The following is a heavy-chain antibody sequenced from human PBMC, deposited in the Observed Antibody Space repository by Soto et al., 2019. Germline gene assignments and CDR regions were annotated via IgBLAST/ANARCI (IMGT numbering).Heavy chain of an antibody. CDR2: INPKSGDI. CDR3: AKGLWTVGHCSGGSCYDGMDV. CDR1: GYTFTGFH. Sequence: QVQLVQSGAEVKKPGASVKVSCEASGYTFTGFHLHWVRQAPGQGLEWMGWINPKSGDINYAQKFLGRVTMTRETSISTGYMELSGLNSDDTALYYCAKGLWTVGHCSGGSCYDGMDVWGQGTTVTVSS. D-gene: IGHD2-15*01. V-gene: IGHV1-2*02. J-gene: IGHJ6*02.